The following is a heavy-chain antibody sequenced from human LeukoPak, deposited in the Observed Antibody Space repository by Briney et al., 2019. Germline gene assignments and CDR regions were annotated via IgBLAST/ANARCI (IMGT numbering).Heavy chain of an antibody. CDR3: ARRGTSSSWAHFDY. CDR2: IRQDGSEK. CDR1: GFTHSSYW. V-gene: IGHV3-7*05. J-gene: IGHJ4*02. D-gene: IGHD6-13*01. Sequence: GGPLRLSCAASGFTHSSYWMTWAPQAPGKGLEWVAKIRQDGSEKYYVDSVKGRFTIYRDNAKNSLYLQMNSLGAEDTAVYYCARRGTSSSWAHFDYWGQGTLVTVSS.